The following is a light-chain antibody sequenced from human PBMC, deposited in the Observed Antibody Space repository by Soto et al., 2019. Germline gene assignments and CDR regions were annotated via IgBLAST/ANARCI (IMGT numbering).Light chain of an antibody. J-gene: IGKJ2*01. Sequence: DIQMTQSPSSLSASVGDRVTITCRAHQDISNYLAWYQQKPGKVPELLIYAASTLRTGVQSRFSGSGSGTVFTLTINTLQPEDVATYYCQKYNSAPNTFGRGTRLEIK. CDR2: AAS. CDR1: QDISNY. CDR3: QKYNSAPNT. V-gene: IGKV1-27*01.